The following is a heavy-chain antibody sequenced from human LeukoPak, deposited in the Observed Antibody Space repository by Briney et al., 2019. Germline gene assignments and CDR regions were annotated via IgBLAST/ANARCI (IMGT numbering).Heavy chain of an antibody. Sequence: GGSLRLSWAASGLTFSICAMNWVRQAPGKGPEWVSGISGSGDNTYYADSVKGRFTISRDNSKNMLYLQMNSLRAEDTAVYYCAKDAFVSYFGYWGQGILVTVSS. CDR3: AKDAFVSYFGY. CDR2: ISGSGDNT. D-gene: IGHD2-21*01. V-gene: IGHV3-23*01. CDR1: GLTFSICA. J-gene: IGHJ4*02.